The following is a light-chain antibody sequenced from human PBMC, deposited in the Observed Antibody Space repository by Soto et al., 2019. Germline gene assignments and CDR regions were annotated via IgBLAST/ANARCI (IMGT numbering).Light chain of an antibody. J-gene: IGKJ2*01. Sequence: DIPMTQSPSTLSASVGDRVTITCRASQSIGTWLAWHQQKPGKAPKHLIYKASSLESGVPSRFSGSGSGTEFTLTISSLQPDDSATYYCQHYYGYSRTFGQGTKLEIK. CDR3: QHYYGYSRT. CDR2: KAS. CDR1: QSIGTW. V-gene: IGKV1-5*03.